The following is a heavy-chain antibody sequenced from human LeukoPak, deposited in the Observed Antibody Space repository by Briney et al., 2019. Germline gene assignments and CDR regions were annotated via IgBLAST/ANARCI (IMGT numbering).Heavy chain of an antibody. J-gene: IGHJ6*02. CDR1: GFTVSSNY. CDR3: AREGHNYYDSSGYYTGLDYYYGMDV. D-gene: IGHD3-22*01. CDR2: IYSGGST. Sequence: GGSLRLSCAASGFTVSSNYMSWVRQAPGKGLEWVSVIYSGGSTYYADSVKGRFTISRDNSKNTLYLQMNSLRAEDTAVYYCAREGHNYYDSSGYYTGLDYYYGMDVWGQGTTVTVSS. V-gene: IGHV3-66*01.